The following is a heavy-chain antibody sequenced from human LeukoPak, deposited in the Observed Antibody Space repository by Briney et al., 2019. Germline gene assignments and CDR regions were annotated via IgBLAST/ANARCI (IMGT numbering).Heavy chain of an antibody. CDR3: ARTLLYCSGGNCYPTRFDY. Sequence: GGSLRLSCAASGFTFSSYSMNWVRQAPGKGLEWVSYITSSSTSIYYVDSVKGRFTISRDNAKNSLYLQMNSLRAEDTAVYYCARTLLYCSGGNCYPTRFDYWGQGTLVTVSS. J-gene: IGHJ4*02. CDR1: GFTFSSYS. D-gene: IGHD2-15*01. CDR2: ITSSSTSI. V-gene: IGHV3-48*01.